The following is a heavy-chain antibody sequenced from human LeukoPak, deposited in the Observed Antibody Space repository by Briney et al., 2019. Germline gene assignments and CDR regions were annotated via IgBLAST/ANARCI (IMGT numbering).Heavy chain of an antibody. J-gene: IGHJ4*02. Sequence: PSETLSLTRAVYGGSFSGYYWSWLRQPPGKGLEWIGEINHSGSTNYNPSLKSRVTISVDTSKNQFSLKLSSVTAADTAVYYCASKALYDFWSGPDYWGQGTLVTVS. CDR3: ASKALYDFWSGPDY. CDR2: INHSGST. CDR1: GGSFSGYY. V-gene: IGHV4-34*01. D-gene: IGHD3-3*01.